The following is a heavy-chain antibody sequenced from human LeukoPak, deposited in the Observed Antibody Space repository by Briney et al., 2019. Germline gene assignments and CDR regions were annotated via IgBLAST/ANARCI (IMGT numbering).Heavy chain of an antibody. D-gene: IGHD1-7*01. CDR1: GFAFSNYA. CDR2: INYGDGVT. V-gene: IGHV3-23*01. J-gene: IGHJ4*02. Sequence: GGSLRLSCEISGFAFSNYAMSWVRQAPGRGLEWVSGINYGDGVTYYADSVKGRFTISRDNAKNSLYLQMNSLRAEDTAVYYCARDLPRITGTTSRVYFDYWGQGTLVTVSS. CDR3: ARDLPRITGTTSRVYFDY.